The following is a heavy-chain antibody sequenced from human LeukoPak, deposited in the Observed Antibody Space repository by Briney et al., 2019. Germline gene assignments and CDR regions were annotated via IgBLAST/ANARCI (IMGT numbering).Heavy chain of an antibody. CDR3: AKHGVVVITTLDY. CDR2: ISGSGGST. V-gene: IGHV3-23*01. CDR1: GFTFSSYA. Sequence: GGSLRLSCAASGFTFSSYAMSWVRQAPGKGLEWVSAISGSGGSTYCADSVKGRFTISRDNSKNTLYLQMNSLRAEDTAVYYCAKHGVVVITTLDYWGQGTLVTVSS. D-gene: IGHD3-22*01. J-gene: IGHJ4*02.